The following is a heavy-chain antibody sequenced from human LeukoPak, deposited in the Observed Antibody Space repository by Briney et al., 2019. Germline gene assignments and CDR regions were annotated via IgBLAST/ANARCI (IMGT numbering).Heavy chain of an antibody. J-gene: IGHJ4*02. V-gene: IGHV3-30-3*01. CDR2: ISYDGSNK. CDR1: GFTFSSYA. CDR3: AGEGERGVDY. D-gene: IGHD3-16*01. Sequence: PGRSLRLSCAASGFTFSSYAMHWVRQAPGKGLEWVAVISYDGSNKYYADSVKGRFTISRDNSKNTLYLQMNSLRAEDTAVYYCAGEGERGVDYWGQGTLVTVSS.